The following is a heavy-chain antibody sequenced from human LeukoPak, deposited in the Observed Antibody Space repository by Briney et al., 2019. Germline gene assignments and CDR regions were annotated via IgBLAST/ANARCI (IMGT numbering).Heavy chain of an antibody. J-gene: IGHJ4*02. CDR3: ARDRRGWYGEDH. V-gene: IGHV4-39*07. D-gene: IGHD6-19*01. Sequence: PSETLSLTCTVSGGSISSSSYYWGWIRQPPGKWLEWIGSIYYSGSTYYNPSLKSRVTISVDTSKNQFSLKLSSVTAADTAVYYCARDRRGWYGEDHWGQGTLVTVSS. CDR2: IYYSGST. CDR1: GGSISSSSYY.